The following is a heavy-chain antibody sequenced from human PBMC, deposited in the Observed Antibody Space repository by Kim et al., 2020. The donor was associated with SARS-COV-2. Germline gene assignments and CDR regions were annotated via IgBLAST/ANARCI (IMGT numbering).Heavy chain of an antibody. Sequence: ASVKVSCKASGYTFTSYAVHWVRQAPGQRLEWMGWINAGNGNTKYSQEFQGRVTITRDTSASTAYMELSSLRSEDTAVYYCARGESGAVAGKDWGQGTLVTVSS. J-gene: IGHJ4*02. V-gene: IGHV1-3*01. CDR2: INAGNGNT. D-gene: IGHD6-19*01. CDR1: GYTFTSYA. CDR3: ARGESGAVAGKD.